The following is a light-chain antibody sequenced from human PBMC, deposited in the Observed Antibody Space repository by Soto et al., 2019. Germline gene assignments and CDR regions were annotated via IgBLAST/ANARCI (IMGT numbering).Light chain of an antibody. CDR2: EVT. Sequence: QSVLTQPAAVSGSPGQSITLSCTGSSSDVGGYDHVSWYQHHPGKAPKLLIYEVTNRPSGVSNRFSGSKSGNTASLTISGLQADDAADYYCSSYTSSFSSVFGTGTTLPVL. J-gene: IGLJ1*01. CDR1: SSDVGGYDH. V-gene: IGLV2-14*01. CDR3: SSYTSSFSSV.